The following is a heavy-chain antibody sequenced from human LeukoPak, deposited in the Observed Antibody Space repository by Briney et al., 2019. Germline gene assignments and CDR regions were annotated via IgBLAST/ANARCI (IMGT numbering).Heavy chain of an antibody. D-gene: IGHD3-10*01. CDR2: IYTGVSTI. V-gene: IGHV3-11*04. CDR3: ARDLLDGSGIVGY. CDR1: GFTFRDYY. J-gene: IGHJ4*02. Sequence: TGGSLRLSCAASGFTFRDYYMSWIRQAPGKGLEWISYIYTGVSTIYYTNSVKGRFTISRDNAKNSLYLQMNSLRAEDTAVYYCARDLLDGSGIVGYWGQGTLVTVSS.